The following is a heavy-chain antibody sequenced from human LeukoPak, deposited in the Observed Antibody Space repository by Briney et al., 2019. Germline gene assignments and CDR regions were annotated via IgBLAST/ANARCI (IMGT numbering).Heavy chain of an antibody. J-gene: IGHJ6*02. CDR1: GGSFSGYY. CDR2: INHSGST. V-gene: IGHV4-34*01. CDR3: ARGRVTMVRGPPYYYGMTS. Sequence: PSETLSLTCAVYGGSFSGYYWSWIRQPPGKGLEWIGEINHSGSTNYNPSLKSRVTISVDTSKNQFSLKLSSVTAADTAVYYCARGRVTMVRGPPYYYGMTSGAKGPRSPSP. D-gene: IGHD3-10*01.